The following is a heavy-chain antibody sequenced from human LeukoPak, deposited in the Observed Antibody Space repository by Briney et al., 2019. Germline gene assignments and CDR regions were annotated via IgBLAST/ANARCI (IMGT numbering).Heavy chain of an antibody. J-gene: IGHJ5*02. CDR1: GYNFNGYY. V-gene: IGHV1-2*02. Sequence: ASVKVSCQASGYNFNGYYMHWVRPAPGQGLEWMGCINPNSGGTIYAEKFQGRVTLTGDTSISTAYMELSSLASDDTALYYCARGGYYHSSGYASWGQGTLVTVSS. CDR3: ARGGYYHSSGYAS. D-gene: IGHD3-22*01. CDR2: INPNSGGT.